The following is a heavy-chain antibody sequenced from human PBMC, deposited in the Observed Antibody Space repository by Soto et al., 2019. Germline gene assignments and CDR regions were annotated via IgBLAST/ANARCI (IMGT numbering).Heavy chain of an antibody. J-gene: IGHJ6*03. CDR2: IRSKANNYAT. D-gene: IGHD2-2*01. CDR1: GFTFSGSA. CDR3: SSLCIASCYPTGYYMDV. Sequence: GGSLRLSCVVSGFTFSGSAMHWVRQASGKGLEWVGRIRSKANNYATAYAASVKGRFTISRDDSKNTAYLQMNSLKTEDTAVYYCSSLCIASCYPTGYYMDVWGKGTTVTVSS. V-gene: IGHV3-73*01.